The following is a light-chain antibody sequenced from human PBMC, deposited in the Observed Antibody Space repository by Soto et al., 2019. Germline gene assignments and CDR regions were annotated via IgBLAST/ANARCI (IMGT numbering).Light chain of an antibody. V-gene: IGKV1-39*01. Sequence: DIQMTQSPSSLSASVGDRVTITCRASQSISSYLNWYQQKPGKAPKLLIYAASSLQSGVPSRFSGSGSGTDFTLTISSLQPEDFATYYCQQSYSTTMRPRVTFGPGTKVDIK. J-gene: IGKJ3*01. CDR1: QSISSY. CDR3: QQSYSTTMRPRVT. CDR2: AAS.